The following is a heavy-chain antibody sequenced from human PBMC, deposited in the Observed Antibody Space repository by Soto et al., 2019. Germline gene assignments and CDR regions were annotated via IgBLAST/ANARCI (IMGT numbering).Heavy chain of an antibody. CDR1: GGTFSSYA. CDR2: IIPIFGTA. Sequence: QVQLVQSGAEVKKPGSSVKVSCKASGGTFSSYAISWVRQAPGQGLEWMGGIIPIFGTANYAQKFQGRVTITADESTSTAYMELSSLRAEDTAVYYCAWRGSVVVTATPSGYFDYWGQGTLVTVSS. J-gene: IGHJ4*02. D-gene: IGHD2-21*02. V-gene: IGHV1-69*12. CDR3: AWRGSVVVTATPSGYFDY.